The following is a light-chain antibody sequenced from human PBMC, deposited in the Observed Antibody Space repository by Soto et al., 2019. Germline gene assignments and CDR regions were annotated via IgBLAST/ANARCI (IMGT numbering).Light chain of an antibody. Sequence: QPVLTQPPSVSGAPGQRVTISCTGSSSNIGAGYDVHWYQQLPGTAPKLLIYGNSNRPSGVPDRFSGSKSGTSASLAITGLQAEDEADYYCQSYDSSLSVVVFGVGTKLTVL. J-gene: IGLJ2*01. CDR1: SSNIGAGYD. CDR3: QSYDSSLSVVV. V-gene: IGLV1-40*01. CDR2: GNS.